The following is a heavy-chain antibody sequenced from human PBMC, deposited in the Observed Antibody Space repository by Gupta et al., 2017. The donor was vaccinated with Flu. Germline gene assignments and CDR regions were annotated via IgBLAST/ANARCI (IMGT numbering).Heavy chain of an antibody. V-gene: IGHV1-2*06. D-gene: IGHD5-12*01. CDR3: ARDRGFLPYYYGMDV. J-gene: IGHJ6*02. Sequence: DYYMHWVRQAPGQGLEWMGRINPNNGGTVYAQNFQGRVAMTRDTSISTAYMELSRLRSDDTALYYCARDRGFLPYYYGMDVWGQGTTVTVSS. CDR1: DYY. CDR2: INPNNGGT.